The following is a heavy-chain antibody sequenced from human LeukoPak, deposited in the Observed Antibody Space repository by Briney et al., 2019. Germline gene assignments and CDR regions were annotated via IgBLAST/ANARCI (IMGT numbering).Heavy chain of an antibody. J-gene: IGHJ3*02. CDR1: GGSISSSSYH. Sequence: SETLSLTCTVSGGSISSSSYHWGWIRQPPGKGLEWIGSIYYSGSTYYNPSLKSRVTISVDTSKNQFSLKLSSVTAADTAVYYCARENSRIAAAEVEAFDIWGQGTMVTVSS. CDR2: IYYSGST. V-gene: IGHV4-39*07. CDR3: ARENSRIAAAEVEAFDI. D-gene: IGHD6-13*01.